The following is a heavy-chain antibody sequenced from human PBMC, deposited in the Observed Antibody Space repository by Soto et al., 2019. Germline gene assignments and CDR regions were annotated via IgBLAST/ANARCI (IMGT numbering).Heavy chain of an antibody. Sequence: ASVKVSCKASGYTFTSYGISWVRQAPGQGLEWMGWISAYNGNTNYAQKLQGRVTMTTDTSTSTAYMELRSLRSDDTAGYYCAREGGGATFWRGIDYWGQGPLVTVSS. CDR1: GYTFTSYG. V-gene: IGHV1-18*01. J-gene: IGHJ4*02. D-gene: IGHD1-26*01. CDR3: AREGGGATFWRGIDY. CDR2: ISAYNGNT.